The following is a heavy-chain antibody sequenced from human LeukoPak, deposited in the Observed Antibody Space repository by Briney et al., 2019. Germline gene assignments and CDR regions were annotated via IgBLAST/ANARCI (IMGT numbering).Heavy chain of an antibody. J-gene: IGHJ6*03. Sequence: PGGSLRLSCAASGFTFSSYTINWVRQTPGRGLEWVSGINWNGGSTGYADSVKGRFTISRDNAKNSLYLQMNSLRAEDTALYHCARVAALGGYYYYMDVWGKGTTVTASS. CDR2: INWNGGST. CDR1: GFTFSSYT. V-gene: IGHV3-20*01. CDR3: ARVAALGGYYYYMDV. D-gene: IGHD3-16*01.